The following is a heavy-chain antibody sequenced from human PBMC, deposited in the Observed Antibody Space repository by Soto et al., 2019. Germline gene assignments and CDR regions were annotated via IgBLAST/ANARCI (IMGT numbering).Heavy chain of an antibody. Sequence: EVQLVESGGGLVQPGGSLRLSCAASGFTFSSYSMNWVRQAPGKGLEWVSYISSSSSTIYYADSVKGRFTISRDNAKNSLYLQMISLRDEDTAVYYCERDRYYYDSSGYGYWGQGTLVTVSS. D-gene: IGHD3-22*01. CDR2: ISSSSSTI. V-gene: IGHV3-48*02. CDR3: ERDRYYYDSSGYGY. J-gene: IGHJ4*02. CDR1: GFTFSSYS.